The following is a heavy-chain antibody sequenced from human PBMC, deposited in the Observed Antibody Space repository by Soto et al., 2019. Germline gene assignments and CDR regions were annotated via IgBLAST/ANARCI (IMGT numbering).Heavy chain of an antibody. J-gene: IGHJ4*02. Sequence: QVQLVESGGGVVQPGRSLRLSCAASGFTFSSYAMHWVRQAPGKGLEWVAVISYDGSNKYYADSVKGRFTISRDNSKNTLYLRMTSLRAEDTAVYYCARASLTYCGGDCPPGYWGQGTLVTVSS. V-gene: IGHV3-30-3*01. CDR1: GFTFSSYA. CDR3: ARASLTYCGGDCPPGY. D-gene: IGHD2-21*02. CDR2: ISYDGSNK.